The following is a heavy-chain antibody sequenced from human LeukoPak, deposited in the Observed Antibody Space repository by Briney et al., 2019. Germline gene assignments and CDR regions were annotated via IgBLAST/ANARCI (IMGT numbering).Heavy chain of an antibody. J-gene: IGHJ6*03. CDR1: GGTFSSYA. V-gene: IGHV1-69*06. Sequence: AASVKVSCKASGGTFSSYAISWVRQAPGQGLEWMGGIIPIFGTANYAQKFQGRVTITADKSTSTAYMELSSLRSEDTAVYYCARRVSSGPGLGYYYYVDVWGKGTTVTVSS. D-gene: IGHD3-22*01. CDR2: IIPIFGTA. CDR3: ARRVSSGPGLGYYYYVDV.